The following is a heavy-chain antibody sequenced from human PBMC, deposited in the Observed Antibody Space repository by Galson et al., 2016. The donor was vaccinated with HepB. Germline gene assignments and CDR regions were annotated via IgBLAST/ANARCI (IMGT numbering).Heavy chain of an antibody. CDR1: GFSFSNYA. V-gene: IGHV3-30*04. CDR2: ISYDGSSK. J-gene: IGHJ4*02. Sequence: SLRLSCAASGFSFSNYALHWVRQAPGKGLEWVAVISYDGSSKYYADSVKGRFSISRDNSRSTMFLQMNNLRAEDPAMYYCARGGNIYDFWSGYHWGQGALVTVSS. D-gene: IGHD3-3*01. CDR3: ARGGNIYDFWSGYH.